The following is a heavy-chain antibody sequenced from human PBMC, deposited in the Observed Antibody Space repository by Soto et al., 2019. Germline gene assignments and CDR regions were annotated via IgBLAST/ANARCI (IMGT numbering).Heavy chain of an antibody. Sequence: PGGSLRLSCAASGFTFSSYGMHWVRQAPGKGLEWVAVIWYDGSNKYYADSVKGRFTISRDNSKNTLYLQMNSLRAEDTAVYYCARDGPKDFWPLNAFDIWGQGTMVTVSS. CDR2: IWYDGSNK. CDR3: ARDGPKDFWPLNAFDI. CDR1: GFTFSSYG. D-gene: IGHD3-3*01. J-gene: IGHJ3*02. V-gene: IGHV3-33*01.